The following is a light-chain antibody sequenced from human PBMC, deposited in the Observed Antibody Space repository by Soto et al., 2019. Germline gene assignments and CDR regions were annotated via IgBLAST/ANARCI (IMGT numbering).Light chain of an antibody. V-gene: IGKV3-20*01. CDR1: QIVSTRS. J-gene: IGKJ1*01. CDR3: QQYGSSGT. Sequence: EIMLTQSPGTLSLSPGERATLSCRASQIVSTRSLAWYQQKPGQAPRLLIYGASNRATGIPDRFSGSGSGTDFTLTISRLEPEDFAVYYCQQYGSSGTFGQGTKVDIK. CDR2: GAS.